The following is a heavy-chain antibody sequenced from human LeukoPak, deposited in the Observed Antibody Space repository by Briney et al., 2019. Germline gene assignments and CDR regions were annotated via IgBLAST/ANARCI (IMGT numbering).Heavy chain of an antibody. CDR3: ARHGDDILTGYAYYFDY. CDR1: GGSISSSTYY. Sequence: PSETLSLTCTVSGGSISSSTYYWGWIRQPPGKGLEWIGSIYYSGSTYYNPSLKSRVTISVDTSKNQFSLKLSSVTAADTAVYYCARHGDDILTGYAYYFDYWGQGTLVTVSS. J-gene: IGHJ4*02. V-gene: IGHV4-39*01. D-gene: IGHD3-9*01. CDR2: IYYSGST.